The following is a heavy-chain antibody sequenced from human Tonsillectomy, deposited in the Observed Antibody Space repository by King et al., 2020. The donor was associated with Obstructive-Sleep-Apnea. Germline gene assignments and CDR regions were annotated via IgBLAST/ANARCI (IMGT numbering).Heavy chain of an antibody. Sequence: VQLVESGGRLVQPGRSLRLSCASSAFIFDYNVMHWVRQAPGKGLDWGSGISWKSDNIGYAGSVKGRFTISRDNAKNSLYLQMNSLRAEDTAMYYCVKSVSGFFDYWGQGTLVSVSS. CDR3: VKSVSGFFDY. J-gene: IGHJ4*02. V-gene: IGHV3-9*01. CDR2: ISWKSDNI. CDR1: AFIFDYNV. D-gene: IGHD5/OR15-5a*01.